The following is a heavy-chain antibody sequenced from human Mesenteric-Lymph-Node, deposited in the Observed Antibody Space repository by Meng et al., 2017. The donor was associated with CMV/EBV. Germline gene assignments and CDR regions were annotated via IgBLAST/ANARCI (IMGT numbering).Heavy chain of an antibody. V-gene: IGHV4-34*01. CDR3: ARHQRWLKSEGGFNY. CDR2: INHSGST. D-gene: IGHD4-23*01. CDR1: GGSFGGYY. J-gene: IGHJ4*02. Sequence: QGHLQQWGEGLLKLSETLSPSCAVYGGSFGGYYWSWYRQPPGKGLEWIGEINHSGSTNYNPSFKSRVTISVDTSKNQFSLKLSSVTAADTAVYYCARHQRWLKSEGGFNYWGQGTLVTVSS.